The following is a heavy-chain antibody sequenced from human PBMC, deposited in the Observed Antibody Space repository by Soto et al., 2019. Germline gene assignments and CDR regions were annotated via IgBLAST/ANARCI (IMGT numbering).Heavy chain of an antibody. Sequence: GGSLRLSCAASGFTFRSFTMNWVRQAPGKGLEWVSTIGHSRTYIYYADSMKGRFTVSRDNDNNSLFLQMDSLRVEDTAVYYCARVKVGVTGWRHFDHWGQGALVTVSS. V-gene: IGHV3-21*01. CDR3: ARVKVGVTGWRHFDH. CDR2: IGHSRTYI. J-gene: IGHJ4*02. CDR1: GFTFRSFT. D-gene: IGHD1-26*01.